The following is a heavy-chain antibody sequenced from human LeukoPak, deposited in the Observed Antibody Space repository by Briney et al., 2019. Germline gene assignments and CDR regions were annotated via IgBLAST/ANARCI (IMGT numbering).Heavy chain of an antibody. V-gene: IGHV3-7*01. CDR1: RFTFSSYW. CDR3: ARAAH. CDR2: IKQDGSEK. J-gene: IGHJ4*02. Sequence: GGSLRLSCAASRFTFSSYWMSWVRQAPGKGLEWVASIKQDGSEKYYVDSVKGRFTISRDNARNSLYLQMNSLRAEDTAVYYCARAAHWDQGTLVTVSS.